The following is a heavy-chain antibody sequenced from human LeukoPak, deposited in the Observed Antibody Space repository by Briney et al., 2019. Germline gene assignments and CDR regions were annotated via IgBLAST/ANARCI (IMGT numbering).Heavy chain of an antibody. CDR3: TTVPVNYYDSSGYDYSHDY. J-gene: IGHJ4*02. D-gene: IGHD3-22*01. V-gene: IGHV3-15*01. CDR1: GFTFSKAW. CDR2: IKTKTDGGTT. Sequence: GGSLRLSSAASGFTFSKAWMSWVRQAPGKGLEWVGRIKTKTDGGTTDYAAPVKGRFTISRDDSKNTLDLQMDSLKTEDTAVYYCTTVPVNYYDSSGYDYSHDYWGQGTLVTVSS.